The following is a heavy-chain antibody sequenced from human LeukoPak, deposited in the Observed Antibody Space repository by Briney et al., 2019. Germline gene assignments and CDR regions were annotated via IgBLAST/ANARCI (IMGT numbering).Heavy chain of an antibody. CDR1: GFTLSDYY. D-gene: IGHD6-13*01. J-gene: IGHJ4*02. V-gene: IGHV3-11*06. CDR2: ISRTGSHT. Sequence: GRSLRLSCAASGFTLSDYYMSWIRQAPGKGLEWLSYISRTGSHTPYADSVKGRFTVSRDNAKNSLSLELNSLRVDDTAIYYCARVGSTAEAGTPDYWGQGTLVTVSS. CDR3: ARVGSTAEAGTPDY.